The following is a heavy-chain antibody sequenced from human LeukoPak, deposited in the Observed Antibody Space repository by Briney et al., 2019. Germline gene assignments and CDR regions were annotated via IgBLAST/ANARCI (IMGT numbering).Heavy chain of an antibody. V-gene: IGHV3-23*01. Sequence: PGGSLRLSCAASALPPSNYAMSWVRQAPGKGLEWVSSISDGGWTAYTDSVKGRFFISRETATNTLYLQMNSLRVEDTAVYYCARDRWSGSHGMWYFDLWGRGTLVTVSS. CDR3: ARDRWSGSHGMWYFDL. D-gene: IGHD1-26*01. CDR1: ALPPSNYA. CDR2: ISDGGWT. J-gene: IGHJ2*01.